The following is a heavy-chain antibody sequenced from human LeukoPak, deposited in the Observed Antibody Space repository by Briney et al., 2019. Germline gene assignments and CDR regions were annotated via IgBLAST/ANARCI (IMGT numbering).Heavy chain of an antibody. CDR1: GYTFNNYW. J-gene: IGHJ4*02. D-gene: IGHD1-26*01. V-gene: IGHV5-51*01. CDR2: IYPGESET. CDR3: ARHAFSGNYYFFGY. Sequence: KHGESLKISCKASGYTFNNYWIGWVRQMPGKGLEWMGIIYPGESETRYSPSFQGQVTISVDKSISTAYLQWSSLKASDSAMYYCARHAFSGNYYFFGYWGQGTLLIVSS.